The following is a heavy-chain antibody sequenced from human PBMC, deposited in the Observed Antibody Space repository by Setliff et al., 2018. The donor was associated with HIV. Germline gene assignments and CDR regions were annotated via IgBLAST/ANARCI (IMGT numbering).Heavy chain of an antibody. V-gene: IGHV3-9*01. J-gene: IGHJ4*02. Sequence: PGGSLRLSCAASGFTFDDYAMHWVRQAPGKGLEWVSFITWNSDNIGYADSVKGRFTISRDNAKKSLYLQVNSLRADDTAVYYCARGRVESFWSDLIPSDYWGQGTLVTVSS. D-gene: IGHD3-3*01. CDR1: GFTFDDYA. CDR2: ITWNSDNI. CDR3: ARGRVESFWSDLIPSDY.